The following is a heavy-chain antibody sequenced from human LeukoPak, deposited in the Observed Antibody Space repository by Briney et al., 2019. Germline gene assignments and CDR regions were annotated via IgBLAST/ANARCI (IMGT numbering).Heavy chain of an antibody. CDR2: ISGSGGST. V-gene: IGHV3-23*01. CDR3: AKDPLASRYCSSTSCYTNWFDP. CDR1: GFTFSSYA. J-gene: IGHJ5*02. D-gene: IGHD2-2*02. Sequence: GGSLRLSCAASGFTFSSYAMSWVRQAPGKGLEWVSAISGSGGSTYYADSVKGRFTISRDNSKNTLYLQMNSLRAEDTAVYYCAKDPLASRYCSSTSCYTNWFDPWGQGTLVTVPS.